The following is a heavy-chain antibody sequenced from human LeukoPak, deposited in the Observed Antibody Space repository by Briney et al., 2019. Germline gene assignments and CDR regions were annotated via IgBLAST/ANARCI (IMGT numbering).Heavy chain of an antibody. CDR2: ISGSGGST. CDR3: AKGYYDYVWGSYYFDY. D-gene: IGHD3-16*01. J-gene: IGHJ4*02. Sequence: PGGSLRLSCAASGFTFSNAWMSWVRQAPGKGLEWVSAISGSGGSTYYADSVKGRFTISRDNSRDTLYLQMNSLRAEDTAVYYCAKGYYDYVWGSYYFDYWDQGTLVTVSS. CDR1: GFTFSNAW. V-gene: IGHV3-23*01.